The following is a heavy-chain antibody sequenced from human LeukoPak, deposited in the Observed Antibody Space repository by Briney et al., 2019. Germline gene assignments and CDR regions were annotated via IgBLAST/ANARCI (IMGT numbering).Heavy chain of an antibody. Sequence: PSETLSLTCAVSGYSISSGYYWGWIRQPPGKGLEWIGSIYHSGSTYYNPSLKSRVTISVDTSKNQFSLKLSSVTAADTAVYYCATRSSLGYYYYYMDVWGKGTTVTASS. CDR3: ATRSSLGYYYYYMDV. CDR1: GYSISSGYY. J-gene: IGHJ6*03. D-gene: IGHD3-10*01. CDR2: IYHSGST. V-gene: IGHV4-38-2*01.